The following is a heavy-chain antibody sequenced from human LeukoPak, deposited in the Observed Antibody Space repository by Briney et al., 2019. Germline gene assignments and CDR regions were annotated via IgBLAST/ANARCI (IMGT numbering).Heavy chain of an antibody. CDR3: ARRDPFDY. Sequence: GGSLRLSCAASGFTFSGYGMHWVRQAPGKGLGWVAVISYDGNNKYYADSVKGRFTISRDNAANSLYLQMSNLRDKDTAVYYCARRDPFDYWGQGTMVTVSS. CDR2: ISYDGNNK. J-gene: IGHJ4*02. CDR1: GFTFSGYG. V-gene: IGHV3-30*12.